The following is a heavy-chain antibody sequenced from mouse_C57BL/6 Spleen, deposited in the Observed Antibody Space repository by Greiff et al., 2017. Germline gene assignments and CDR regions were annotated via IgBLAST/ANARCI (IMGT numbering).Heavy chain of an antibody. D-gene: IGHD6-1*01. V-gene: IGHV1-62-2*01. CDR1: GYTFTEYT. Sequence: QVHVKQSGAELVKPGASVKLSCKASGYTFTEYTIHWVKQRSGQGLEWIGWFYPGSGSIKYNEKFKDKATLTADNSSSPVYMELSRLTSEDSAVYFGARHEDAGPSYYFDYWGQGTTLTVSS. CDR3: ARHEDAGPSYYFDY. J-gene: IGHJ2*01. CDR2: FYPGSGSI.